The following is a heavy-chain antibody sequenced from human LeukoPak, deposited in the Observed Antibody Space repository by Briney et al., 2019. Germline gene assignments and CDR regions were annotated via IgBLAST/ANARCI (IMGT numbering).Heavy chain of an antibody. CDR3: ARDCTNGVCYPPSPGI. CDR2: INPNSGGT. Sequence: ASVKVSCKASGYTFTGYYMHWVRQAPGQGLEWMGWINPNSGGTNYAQKFQGRVTMTTDTSTSTAYMELRSLRSDDTAVYYCARDCTNGVCYPPSPGIWGQGTMVTVSS. D-gene: IGHD2-8*01. J-gene: IGHJ3*02. V-gene: IGHV1-2*02. CDR1: GYTFTGYY.